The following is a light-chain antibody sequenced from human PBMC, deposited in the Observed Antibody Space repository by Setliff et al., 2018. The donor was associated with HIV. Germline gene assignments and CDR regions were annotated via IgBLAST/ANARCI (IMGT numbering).Light chain of an antibody. CDR1: SSNIETHY. V-gene: IGLV1-47*01. CDR3: AAWNDRPTGIYV. J-gene: IGLJ1*01. CDR2: RND. Sequence: QSALTQPPSASGAPGQTVTISCSGSSSNIETHYVYWYQQFPGTAPKLLLYRNDQRPSGVPARFSGSKSGTSAALTISDLRAEDEAEYFCAAWNDRPTGIYVFGTGTKVTVL.